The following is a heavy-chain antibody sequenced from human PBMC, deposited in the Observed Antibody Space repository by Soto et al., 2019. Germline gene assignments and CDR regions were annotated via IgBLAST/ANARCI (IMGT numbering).Heavy chain of an antibody. CDR3: ARVTGPTTVYYPSWFDP. CDR1: GGTFSSYA. J-gene: IGHJ5*02. D-gene: IGHD3-9*01. CDR2: IIPIFGTA. Sequence: QVQLVQSGAEVKKPGSSVKVSCKASGGTFSSYAITWVRQAPGQGLEWMGGIIPIFGTANDAQKCQGRVTITADESPSPAYMELSSLRSEATAVYYCARVTGPTTVYYPSWFDPWGQGTLVTVSS. V-gene: IGHV1-69*12.